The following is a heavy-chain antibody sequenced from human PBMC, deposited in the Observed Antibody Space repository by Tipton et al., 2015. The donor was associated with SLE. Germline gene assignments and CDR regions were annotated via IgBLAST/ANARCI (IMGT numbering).Heavy chain of an antibody. CDR3: ARDEGYCSGGSCYSSAFDI. D-gene: IGHD2-15*01. CDR2: IYYSGST. J-gene: IGHJ3*02. CDR1: GGSISSYY. V-gene: IGHV4-59*01. Sequence: LRLSCTVSGGSISSYYWSWIRQPPGKGLEWIGYIYYSGSTNYNPSPKSRVTISVDTSKNQFSLKLSSVTAADTAVYYCARDEGYCSGGSCYSSAFDIWGQGTMVTVSS.